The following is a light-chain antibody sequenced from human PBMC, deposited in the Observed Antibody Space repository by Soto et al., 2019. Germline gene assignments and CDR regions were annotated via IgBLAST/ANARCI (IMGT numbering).Light chain of an antibody. CDR3: QQYGTSPPD. J-gene: IGKJ4*01. V-gene: IGKV3-20*01. Sequence: EIVLMQSPGTLFLSQGERATLSCRASQSVISTDLAWYQQKPGQAPRLLVYAASSRASGIPDRFSGSGSGTDFTLTISRLEPEDFAVYYCQQYGTSPPDFGGGTKVDIK. CDR1: QSVISTD. CDR2: AAS.